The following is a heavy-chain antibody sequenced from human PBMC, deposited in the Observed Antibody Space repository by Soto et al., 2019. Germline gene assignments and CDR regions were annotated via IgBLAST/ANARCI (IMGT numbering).Heavy chain of an antibody. D-gene: IGHD6-6*01. CDR3: ARRARPDFYYMDV. V-gene: IGHV3-64*01. J-gene: IGHJ6*03. Sequence: EVQLVESGGGLAQPGGSLRLSCAASGFTLSGYAMDWVRQAPGKGLEYVSAISTNGVGTYYANSVQGRFTISRDNSKNTVYLQMGSLRPEDMAVYYCARRARPDFYYMDVWGKGTTVTVSS. CDR1: GFTLSGYA. CDR2: ISTNGVGT.